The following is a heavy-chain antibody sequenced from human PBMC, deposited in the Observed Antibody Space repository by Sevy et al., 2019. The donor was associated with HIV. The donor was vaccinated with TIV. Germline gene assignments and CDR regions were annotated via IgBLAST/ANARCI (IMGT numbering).Heavy chain of an antibody. CDR2: IKEDGSEK. CDR1: GFTFSDYW. D-gene: IGHD2-15*01. Sequence: GGSLRLSCAASGFTFSDYWMTWVRQAPGKGLEWVANIKEDGSEKYYVDSVKGRFTVSRDNAKNSLYLQRNSLRVEDTAVFYCARDRDCSGGRCYSGWFDPWGQGTLVTVSS. J-gene: IGHJ5*02. V-gene: IGHV3-7*01. CDR3: ARDRDCSGGRCYSGWFDP.